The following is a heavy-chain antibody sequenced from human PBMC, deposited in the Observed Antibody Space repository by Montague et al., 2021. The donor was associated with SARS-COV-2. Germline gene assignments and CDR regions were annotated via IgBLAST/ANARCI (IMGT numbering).Heavy chain of an antibody. CDR2: MYYSGST. Sequence: SETLSLTCTVSGGSISSSNYYWGWIRQPPGKGLEWIGNMYYSGSTYYNPSLKSRVTISIDTSKNQFSLKLSSGTAADTAVYYCARDDIVLQGVTKGMDVWGQGTPVTVSS. D-gene: IGHD3-10*01. CDR1: GGSISSSNYY. J-gene: IGHJ6*02. CDR3: ARDDIVLQGVTKGMDV. V-gene: IGHV4-39*07.